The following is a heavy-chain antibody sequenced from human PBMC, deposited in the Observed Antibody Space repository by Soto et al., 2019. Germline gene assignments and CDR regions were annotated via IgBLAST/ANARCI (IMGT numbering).Heavy chain of an antibody. CDR3: ARERSAAGTGWFDP. Sequence: QVQLVQSGAEVKKPGASVKVSCKASGYTFTSYDINWVRQATGQGLEWMGWMNPNSGNTGYAQKFQGRVTMTRNTSISTAYMELSSLRSEDTAVYFCARERSAAGTGWFDPWGQGTLVTVSP. V-gene: IGHV1-8*01. D-gene: IGHD6-13*01. CDR1: GYTFTSYD. CDR2: MNPNSGNT. J-gene: IGHJ5*02.